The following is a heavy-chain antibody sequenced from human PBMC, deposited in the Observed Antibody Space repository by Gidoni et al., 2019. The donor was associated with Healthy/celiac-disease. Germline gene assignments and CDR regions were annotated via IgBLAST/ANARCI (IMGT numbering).Heavy chain of an antibody. D-gene: IGHD1-7*01. J-gene: IGHJ3*02. CDR2: ISGSGGST. Sequence: EVQLLESGGGLVQPGGSLRLSCAASGFTFSSYAMSWVRQAPGKGLGWVSAISGSGGSTYYADSVKGRFTISRDNSKNTLYLQMNSLRAEDTAVYYCANLKKLELRWGDAFDIWGQGTMVTVSS. CDR3: ANLKKLELRWGDAFDI. CDR1: GFTFSSYA. V-gene: IGHV3-23*01.